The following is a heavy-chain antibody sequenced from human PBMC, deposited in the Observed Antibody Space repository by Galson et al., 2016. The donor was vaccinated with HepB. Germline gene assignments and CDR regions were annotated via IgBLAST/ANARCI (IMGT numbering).Heavy chain of an antibody. V-gene: IGHV3-11*03. CDR3: ARTRSITIFDRMDV. J-gene: IGHJ6*02. D-gene: IGHD3-3*01. CDR2: ISGSSRSYT. CDR1: GFTFSEFY. Sequence: SLRLSCAASGFTFSEFYMTWIRQAPGKGLEWLSYISGSSRSYTDYADSVKGRFTISRDNAEDSLYLPMNSLRAADTALYYCARTRSITIFDRMDVWGQGTTGTFSS.